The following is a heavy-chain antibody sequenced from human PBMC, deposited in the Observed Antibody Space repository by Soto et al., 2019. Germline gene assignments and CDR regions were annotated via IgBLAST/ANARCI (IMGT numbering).Heavy chain of an antibody. CDR2: IFSNDEK. D-gene: IGHD3-3*01. CDR1: GGSISSGDDY. Sequence: ETLSLTCTVSGGSISSGDDYWSWIRQPPGKALEWLAHIFSNDEKSYSTSLKSRLTISKDTSKSQVVLTMTNMDPVDTATYYCARIRLDYDYNGYGMDVWGQGTTVTVSS. J-gene: IGHJ6*02. CDR3: ARIRLDYDYNGYGMDV. V-gene: IGHV2-26*01.